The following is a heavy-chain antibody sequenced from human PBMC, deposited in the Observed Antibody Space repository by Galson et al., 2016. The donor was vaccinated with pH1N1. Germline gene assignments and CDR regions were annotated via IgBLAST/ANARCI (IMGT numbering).Heavy chain of an antibody. CDR2: MSAYNGTT. J-gene: IGHJ4*02. D-gene: IGHD3/OR15-3a*01. V-gene: IGHV1-18*01. Sequence: SVKVSCKASGYTFTNYGITWVRQAPGQGLEWMAWMSAYNGTTNYAQKFQGRVTMAADTSTNTAYMELRNLTSDDTAVDYCARYVRISLWFLDFWGQGTLVTVSS. CDR1: GYTFTNYG. CDR3: ARYVRISLWFLDF.